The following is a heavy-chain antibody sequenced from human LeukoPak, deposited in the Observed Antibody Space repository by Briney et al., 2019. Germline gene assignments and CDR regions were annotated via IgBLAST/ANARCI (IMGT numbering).Heavy chain of an antibody. CDR3: ARGRPESPFDP. V-gene: IGHV1-18*01. CDR2: ISAYNGNT. CDR1: GYTFTSYG. Sequence: ASVKVPCKASGYTFTSYGISWVRQAPGQGLEWMGWISAYNGNTNYAQKVQGRVTMTTDTSSSTAYMELRSLRSDDTAVYFCARGRPESPFDPWGQGTLVTVSS. J-gene: IGHJ5*02.